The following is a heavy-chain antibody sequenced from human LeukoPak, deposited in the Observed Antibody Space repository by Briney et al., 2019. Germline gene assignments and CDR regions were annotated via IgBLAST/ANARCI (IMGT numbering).Heavy chain of an antibody. Sequence: GRSLRLSCAASGFTFRNYGMHWVRQAPGKGLEWVARIWYDGSNKDYADSVRGRFTISRDNANSSLYLQMNSLRAEDTAVYYCARAREYCSGRTCYHYYGMDVWGQGTTVTVSS. D-gene: IGHD2-15*01. V-gene: IGHV3-33*01. CDR1: GFTFRNYG. CDR3: ARAREYCSGRTCYHYYGMDV. CDR2: IWYDGSNK. J-gene: IGHJ6*02.